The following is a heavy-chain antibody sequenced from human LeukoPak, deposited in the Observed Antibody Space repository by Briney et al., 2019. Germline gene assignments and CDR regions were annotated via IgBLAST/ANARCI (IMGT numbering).Heavy chain of an antibody. V-gene: IGHV4-61*02. CDR1: GDSISSGNYY. Sequence: SETLSLTCTVSGDSISSGNYYWTWIRQPAGKGLEWIGRIYTSGSTNYNPSLKSRVTISVDTSKNQFSLKLSSVTAADTAVYYCARGGYYYGSGSYSGFGYWGQGTLVTVSS. CDR3: ARGGYYYGSGSYSGFGY. J-gene: IGHJ4*02. CDR2: IYTSGST. D-gene: IGHD3-10*01.